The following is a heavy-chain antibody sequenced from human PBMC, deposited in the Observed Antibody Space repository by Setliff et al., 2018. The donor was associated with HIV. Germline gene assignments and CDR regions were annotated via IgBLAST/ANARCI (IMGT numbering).Heavy chain of an antibody. J-gene: IGHJ3*02. D-gene: IGHD1-26*01. Sequence: ASVKVSCKASGYTFTDYYMHWVQQAPGKGLEWMGRIDPEDGETIYAEKFQGRVTIAADTSTDTTYMELSGLRSEDTAVYYCVVPTAVGAPDAFDIWGQGTKVTVSS. V-gene: IGHV1-69-2*01. CDR1: GYTFTDYY. CDR2: IDPEDGET. CDR3: VVPTAVGAPDAFDI.